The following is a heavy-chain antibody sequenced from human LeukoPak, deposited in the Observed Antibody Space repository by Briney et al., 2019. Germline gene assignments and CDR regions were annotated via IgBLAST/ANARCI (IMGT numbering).Heavy chain of an antibody. CDR2: ISGSGYST. J-gene: IGHJ3*02. Sequence: PGGSLRLSCAASRFTLSTYWMSWVRQASGKGLEWVSAISGSGYSTYYADSVKGRFTISRDNSKNTLYLQMNSLRAEDTAVYYCAKHIVVVPDAFDIWGQGTMVTVSS. V-gene: IGHV3-23*01. CDR3: AKHIVVVPDAFDI. D-gene: IGHD2-21*01. CDR1: RFTLSTYW.